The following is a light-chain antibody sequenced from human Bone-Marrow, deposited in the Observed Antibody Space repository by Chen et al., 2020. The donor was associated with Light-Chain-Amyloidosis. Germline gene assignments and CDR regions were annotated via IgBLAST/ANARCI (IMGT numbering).Light chain of an antibody. CDR1: QSVSTY. CDR2: DAS. CDR3: QKRSNWAYT. Sequence: EIVLTQSPATLSLSPGERATLSGRASQSVSTYSAWYQQTPGQAPRLLIYDASNRATGTPARFSGRGAGTEFTLTDSRLEPEDFAVYYCQKRSNWAYTFGQGTKLEIK. V-gene: IGKV3-11*01. J-gene: IGKJ2*01.